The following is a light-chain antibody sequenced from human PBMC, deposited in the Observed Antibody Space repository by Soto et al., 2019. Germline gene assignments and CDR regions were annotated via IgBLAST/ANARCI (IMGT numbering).Light chain of an antibody. J-gene: IGKJ1*01. CDR2: GTS. CDR1: QTVSRMY. Sequence: EIVRTQSPVTLSLSPGERATLSCRASQTVSRMYLSWFQQKPGQAPRLLIYGTSTRATGIPVRFSGSGSGTDFTLTISILQTEDFAVYFCHQDFNLPWTVGQGTKGDIK. CDR3: HQDFNLPWT. V-gene: IGKV3D-7*01.